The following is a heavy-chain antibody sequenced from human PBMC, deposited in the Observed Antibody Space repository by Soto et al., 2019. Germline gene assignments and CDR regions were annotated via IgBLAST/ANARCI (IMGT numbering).Heavy chain of an antibody. CDR3: AKDKVDHNSVWDPFDI. J-gene: IGHJ3*02. CDR2: LGGSNSDT. V-gene: IGHV3-23*01. CDR1: GFTFSDYA. Sequence: GGSLRLSCAASGFTFSDYAMSWVRQAPGKGLEWVSGLGGSNSDTHYAASVEGRFTVSRDNSKSTLFLQMNSLRVEDTAVYYCAKDKVDHNSVWDPFDIRGQGTLVTVSS. D-gene: IGHD2-15*01.